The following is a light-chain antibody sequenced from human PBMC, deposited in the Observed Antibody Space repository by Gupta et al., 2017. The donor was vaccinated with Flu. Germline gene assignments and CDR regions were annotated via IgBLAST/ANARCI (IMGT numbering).Light chain of an antibody. CDR1: QSVGTN. CDR3: QQYDEWPAT. J-gene: IGKJ5*01. Sequence: ELVMTQSPSTLSVSPGERATLSCRVSQSVGTNIAWYRQKPGQAPRLLMYSVTTRATGIPARFSGGGSATEFTLTISSRQSEDFAVYYCQQYDEWPATFGQGTRLEIK. CDR2: SVT. V-gene: IGKV3-15*01.